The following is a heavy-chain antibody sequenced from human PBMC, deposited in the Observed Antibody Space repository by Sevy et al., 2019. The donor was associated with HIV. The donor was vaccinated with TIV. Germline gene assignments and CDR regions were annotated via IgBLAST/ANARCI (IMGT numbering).Heavy chain of an antibody. D-gene: IGHD2-8*01. CDR2: LSFACGEI. CDR3: AREGCTKPHDY. J-gene: IGHJ4*02. V-gene: IGHV3-23*01. CDR1: GFTFCKYS. Sequence: GGSLRLSCSASGFTFCKYSMSWVRQPPGKGLEWVSTLSFACGEIKHADSVKGRFTISRDNSKNSLYLQMNNLRAEDTAVYYCAREGCTKPHDYWGQGTLVTVSS.